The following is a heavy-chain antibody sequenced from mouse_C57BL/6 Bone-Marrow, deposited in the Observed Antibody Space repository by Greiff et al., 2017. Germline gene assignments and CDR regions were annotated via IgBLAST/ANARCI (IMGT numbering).Heavy chain of an antibody. CDR2: IDPETGGT. D-gene: IGHD2-4*01. CDR3: TMITRYFDV. CDR1: GYTFTDYE. J-gene: IGHJ1*03. Sequence: VQLQQSGAELVRPGASVTLSCKASGYTFTDYEMHWVKQTPVHGLEWIGAIDPETGGTAYNQKFKGKAILTADKSSSTAYMELRILTSDDSAVYYFTMITRYFDVWGTGTTVTVSS. V-gene: IGHV1-15*01.